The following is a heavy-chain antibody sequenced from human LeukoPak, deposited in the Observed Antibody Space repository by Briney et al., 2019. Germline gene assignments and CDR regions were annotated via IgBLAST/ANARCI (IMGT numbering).Heavy chain of an antibody. CDR2: ISSSSSYI. J-gene: IGHJ4*02. D-gene: IGHD3-22*01. CDR3: ARGVQVFATYYYDSSGYSYYSDY. CDR1: GFTFSSYS. Sequence: GGSLRLSCAASGFTFSSYSMNWVRQAPGKGLEWVSSISSSSSYIYYADSVKGRFTISRDNAKNSLYLQMNRLRAEDTAVYYCARGVQVFATYYYDSSGYSYYSDYWGQGTLVTVSS. V-gene: IGHV3-21*01.